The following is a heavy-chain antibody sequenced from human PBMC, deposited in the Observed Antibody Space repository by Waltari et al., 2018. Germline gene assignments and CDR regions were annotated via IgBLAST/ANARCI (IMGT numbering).Heavy chain of an antibody. J-gene: IGHJ4*02. CDR1: GGTFSTYT. CDR3: ARSGEMKGTVDY. D-gene: IGHD1-1*01. V-gene: IGHV1-69*02. Sequence: HVQLEQSGAEVKKPGSSVKVSCKASGGTFSTYTVTWGRQAPGQGLEWMGSIIPFLGSSKYAQSLQARLTITVDQSTNTGYMELNNLRPEDTGVYYCARSGEMKGTVDYWGQGTLVTVSS. CDR2: IIPFLGSS.